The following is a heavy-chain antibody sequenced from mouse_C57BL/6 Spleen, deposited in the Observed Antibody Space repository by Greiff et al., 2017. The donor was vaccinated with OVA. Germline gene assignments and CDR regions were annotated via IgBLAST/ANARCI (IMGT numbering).Heavy chain of an antibody. CDR2: IDPSDSET. V-gene: IGHV1-52*01. D-gene: IGHD1-1*01. Sequence: QVQLQQPGAELVRPGSSVKLSCKASGYTFTSYWMHWVKQRPIQGLEWIGNIDPSDSETHYNQKFKDKATLTVDKSSSTAYMQHSSLTSEDSAVYYCARTPITTVVEGYIDVWGTGTTVTVSS. CDR3: ARTPITTVVEGYIDV. CDR1: GYTFTSYW. J-gene: IGHJ1*03.